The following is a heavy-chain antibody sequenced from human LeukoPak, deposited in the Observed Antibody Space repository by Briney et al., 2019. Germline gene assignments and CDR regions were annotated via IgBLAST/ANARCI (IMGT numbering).Heavy chain of an antibody. CDR3: ARGGDRYSSSFDY. CDR1: GFTFSSCA. V-gene: IGHV3-30-3*01. CDR2: ISYDGSNK. J-gene: IGHJ4*02. Sequence: TGGSLRLSCAASGFTFSSCAMHWVRQAPGKGLEWVAVISYDGSNKYYADSVKGRFTISRDNSKNTLYLQMNSLRAEDTAVYYCARGGDRYSSSFDYWGQGTLVTVSS. D-gene: IGHD6-6*01.